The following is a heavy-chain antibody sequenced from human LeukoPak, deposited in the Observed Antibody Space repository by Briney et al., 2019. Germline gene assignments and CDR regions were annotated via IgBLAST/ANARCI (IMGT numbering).Heavy chain of an antibody. CDR2: IKQDGSEK. CDR3: AELGITMIGGV. V-gene: IGHV3-7*01. J-gene: IGHJ6*04. CDR1: GFTFSSYW. Sequence: GGSLRLSCAASGFTFSSYWTSWVRQAPGKGLEWVANIKQDGSEKYYVDSVKGRFTISRDNAKNSLYLQMNSLRAEDTAVYYCAELGITMIGGVWGKGTTVTISS. D-gene: IGHD3-10*02.